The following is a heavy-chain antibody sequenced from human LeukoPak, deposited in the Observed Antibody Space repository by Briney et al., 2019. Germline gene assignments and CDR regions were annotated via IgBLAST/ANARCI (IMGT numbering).Heavy chain of an antibody. CDR2: ITSNSGYI. V-gene: IGHV3-9*03. CDR3: VQDSYAISSSGSTFAS. D-gene: IGHD2-2*01. J-gene: IGHJ4*02. CDR1: GFIFEDHA. Sequence: GGSLRLSCTVSGFIFEDHAMHWVRQVPGKGLEWVSSITSNSGYIAYADSVKGRFSISRDNAKNSLYLQMNSLRTEDMAVYYCVQDSYAISSSGSTFASWGQGTLVTVSS.